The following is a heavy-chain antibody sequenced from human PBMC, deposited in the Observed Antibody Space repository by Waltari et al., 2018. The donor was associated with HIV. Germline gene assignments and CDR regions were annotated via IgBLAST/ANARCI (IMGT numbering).Heavy chain of an antibody. CDR2: IWYDGSNK. J-gene: IGHJ4*02. D-gene: IGHD6-19*01. Sequence: QVQLVESGGGVVQPGRSLRLSCAASGFTFGSYGMHWVRQAPGKGLEWVAVIWYDGSNKYYADSVKGRFTISRDNSKNTLYLQMNSLRAEDTAVYYCARASYSSGRGYFDYWGQGTLVTVSS. CDR1: GFTFGSYG. CDR3: ARASYSSGRGYFDY. V-gene: IGHV3-33*01.